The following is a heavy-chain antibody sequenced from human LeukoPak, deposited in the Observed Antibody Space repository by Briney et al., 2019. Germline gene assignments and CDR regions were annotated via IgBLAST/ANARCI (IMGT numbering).Heavy chain of an antibody. Sequence: GRSLRLSCAASGFTFSSYGMHWVRQAPGKGLEWVALISYDGSNKYYADSVKGRFTISRENARNSLYLQMNSLRAEDTAVYYCARVLWFGGIYYFDYWGQGTLVTVSS. D-gene: IGHD3-10*01. CDR3: ARVLWFGGIYYFDY. CDR1: GFTFSSYG. J-gene: IGHJ4*02. V-gene: IGHV3-30*03. CDR2: ISYDGSNK.